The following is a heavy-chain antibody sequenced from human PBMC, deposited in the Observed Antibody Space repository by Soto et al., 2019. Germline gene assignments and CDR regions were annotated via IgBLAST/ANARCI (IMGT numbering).Heavy chain of an antibody. Sequence: QVQLVESGGGVVQPGRSLRLSCAASGFTFSSYAMHWVRQAPGKGLEWVAVISYDGSNKYYADSVKGRFTISRDNSKNTLYLEMNSLRAEDTAVYYCARDKEVYGDYYCDGMDVWGQGTTVTASS. D-gene: IGHD4-17*01. J-gene: IGHJ6*02. CDR3: ARDKEVYGDYYCDGMDV. V-gene: IGHV3-30-3*01. CDR2: ISYDGSNK. CDR1: GFTFSSYA.